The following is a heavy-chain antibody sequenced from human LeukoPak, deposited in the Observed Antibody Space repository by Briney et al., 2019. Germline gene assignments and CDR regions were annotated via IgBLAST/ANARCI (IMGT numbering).Heavy chain of an antibody. CDR3: ARGNKVEMATITDY. CDR1: GFTFSSYG. CDR2: IWYDGSNK. D-gene: IGHD5-24*01. J-gene: IGHJ4*02. Sequence: GGSLRLSCAASGFTFSSYGMQWVRQAPGKGMEWVAVIWYDGSNKYYADSVKGRFPISRHNSKNTLYLQMNSLRAEDTAVYYCARGNKVEMATITDYWGQGTLVTVSS. V-gene: IGHV3-33*01.